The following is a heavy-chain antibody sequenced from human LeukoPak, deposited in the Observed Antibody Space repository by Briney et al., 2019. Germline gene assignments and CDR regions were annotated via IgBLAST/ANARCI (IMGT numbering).Heavy chain of an antibody. J-gene: IGHJ4*02. Sequence: SETLSLTCTVAGGSISSHYWTWIRQPPGKGLEWIGYVYYSGSTDYNPSLKSRATISVDTSKNQSSLKLSGVTAAATAVYYCARGGWTQYSGGKGTRVTVST. V-gene: IGHV4-59*11. CDR1: GGSISSHY. CDR3: ARGGWTQYS. CDR2: VYYSGST. D-gene: IGHD6-19*01.